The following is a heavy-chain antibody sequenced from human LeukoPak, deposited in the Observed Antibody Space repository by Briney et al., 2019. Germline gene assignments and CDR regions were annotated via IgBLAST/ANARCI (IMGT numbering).Heavy chain of an antibody. CDR2: ISAYNGNT. D-gene: IGHD4-17*01. CDR3: ARDPLDYGDNYFDY. Sequence: GASVKVSXKASGYTFTSYGISWVRQAPGQGLEWIGWISAYNGNTNYAQKLQGRVTMTTDTSTSTAYMELRSLRSDDTAVYYCARDPLDYGDNYFDYWGQGTLVTVSS. J-gene: IGHJ4*02. V-gene: IGHV1-18*01. CDR1: GYTFTSYG.